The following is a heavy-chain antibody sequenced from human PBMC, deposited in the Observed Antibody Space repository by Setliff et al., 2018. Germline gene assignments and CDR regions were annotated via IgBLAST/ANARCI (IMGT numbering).Heavy chain of an antibody. CDR3: ARDKTGYYYDSSGSHKWDAFDI. V-gene: IGHV4-4*02. J-gene: IGHJ3*02. D-gene: IGHD3-22*01. CDR2: IYYSGDT. Sequence: LSLTCVVSGGSISSGNWWSWVRQSPGKGLEWIGEIYYSGDTTYKPSLKSRVTISVDTPKNQLSRKRSSVTAADTAVYYWARDKTGYYYDSSGSHKWDAFDIWGQGTMVTVSS. CDR1: GGSISSGNW.